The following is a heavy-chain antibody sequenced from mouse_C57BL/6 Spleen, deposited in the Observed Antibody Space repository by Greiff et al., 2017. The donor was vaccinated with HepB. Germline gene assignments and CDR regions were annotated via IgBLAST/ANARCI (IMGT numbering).Heavy chain of an antibody. D-gene: IGHD2-3*01. CDR1: GFTFSDYG. Sequence: EVKLVESGGGLVQPGGSLKLSCAASGFTFSDYGMAWVRQAPRKGPEWVAFISNLAYSIYYADTVTGRFTISRENAKNNLYLEMSSLRSEDTAMYYCSRQLRMDYAMDGWGQGTSVTVSS. CDR2: ISNLAYSI. V-gene: IGHV5-15*01. CDR3: SRQLRMDYAMDG. J-gene: IGHJ4*01.